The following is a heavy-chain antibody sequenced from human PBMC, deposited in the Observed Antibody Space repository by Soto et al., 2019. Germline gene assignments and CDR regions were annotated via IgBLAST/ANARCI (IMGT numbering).Heavy chain of an antibody. V-gene: IGHV1-69*02. J-gene: IGHJ2*01. Sequence: SVKVSCKASGGTFSSYTISWVRQAPGQGLEWMGRIIPILGIANYAQKFQGRVTITADKSTSTAYMELSSLRSEDTAVYYCARDHYYDSSGYYWSYWYFDLWGRGTLVTVSS. CDR2: IIPILGIA. D-gene: IGHD3-22*01. CDR1: GGTFSSYT. CDR3: ARDHYYDSSGYYWSYWYFDL.